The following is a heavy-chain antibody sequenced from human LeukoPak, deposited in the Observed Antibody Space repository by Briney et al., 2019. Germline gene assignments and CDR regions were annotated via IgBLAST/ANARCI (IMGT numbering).Heavy chain of an antibody. J-gene: IGHJ5*02. CDR3: AREIAVRGVRGWFDP. Sequence: GASVKVSCKASGGTFSSYAISWVRRAPGQGLEWMGGIIPIFGTANYAQKFQGRVTITADESTSTAYMELSSLRSEDTAVYYCAREIAVRGVRGWFDPWGQGTLVTVSS. CDR2: IIPIFGTA. D-gene: IGHD3-10*01. CDR1: GGTFSSYA. V-gene: IGHV1-69*13.